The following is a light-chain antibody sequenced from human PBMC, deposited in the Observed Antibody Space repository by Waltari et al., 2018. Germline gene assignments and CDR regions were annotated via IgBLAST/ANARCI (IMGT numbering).Light chain of an antibody. J-gene: IGLJ2*01. CDR2: SNN. CDR3: AAWDDSLNGVV. CDR1: SSNIGSNT. V-gene: IGLV1-44*01. Sequence: QSVLTQPPSASGTPGQRFTISCSGSSSNIGSNTVNWYQQRPGTAPKLLIYSNNQRPSGVPARFSGSKSGTSASLAISGLQSEDEADYYCAAWDDSLNGVVFGGGTKLTVL.